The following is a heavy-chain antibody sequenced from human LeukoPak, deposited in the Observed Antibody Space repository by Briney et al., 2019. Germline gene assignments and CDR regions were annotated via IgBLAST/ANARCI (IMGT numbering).Heavy chain of an antibody. Sequence: ASVKVSCKASGYTFTSYGNSWVRQAPGQGLEWMGWISAYNGNTNYAQKLQGRVTMTTDTSTSTAYMELRSLRSDDTAVYYCARDQGDGYNWGVFDIWGQGTMVTVSS. CDR3: ARDQGDGYNWGVFDI. CDR2: ISAYNGNT. V-gene: IGHV1-18*01. D-gene: IGHD5-24*01. CDR1: GYTFTSYG. J-gene: IGHJ3*02.